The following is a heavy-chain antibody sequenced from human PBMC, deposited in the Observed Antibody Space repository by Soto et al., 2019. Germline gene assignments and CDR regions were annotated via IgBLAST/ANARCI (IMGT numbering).Heavy chain of an antibody. V-gene: IGHV1-18*01. CDR3: ARDAAVGLFDY. J-gene: IGHJ4*02. CDR1: GYTLTRYS. CDR2: ISAYNGNT. Sequence: ASVKVSCKASGYTLTRYSIHWVRQAPGQRLEWMGWISAYNGNTNYAQKLQGRVTMTTDTSTSTAYMELRSLRSDDTAVYYCARDAAVGLFDYWGQGTLVTVSS. D-gene: IGHD1-26*01.